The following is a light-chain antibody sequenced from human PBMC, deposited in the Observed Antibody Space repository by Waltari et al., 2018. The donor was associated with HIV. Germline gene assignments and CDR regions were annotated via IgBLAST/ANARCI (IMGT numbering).Light chain of an antibody. CDR2: DAS. V-gene: IGKV3-15*01. J-gene: IGKJ2*01. CDR3: QQYNNWPPGHT. Sequence: EIVMTQSPATLFMSPGERATFFCRASQSVSSNLAWYQQKFGQAPRLLIYDASTRATGIPARFSGSGSGTEFTLTISSLQSEDFAVYYCQQYNNWPPGHTFGQGTKLEIK. CDR1: QSVSSN.